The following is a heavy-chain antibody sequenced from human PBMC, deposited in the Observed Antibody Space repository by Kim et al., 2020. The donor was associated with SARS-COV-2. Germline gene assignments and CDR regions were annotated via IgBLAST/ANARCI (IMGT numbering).Heavy chain of an antibody. CDR3: AKDTEAAPLLEDYYYYGIDV. CDR1: GFTFDDYA. V-gene: IGHV3-43*02. D-gene: IGHD6-6*01. Sequence: GGSLRLSCAASGFTFDDYAMHWVRQAPGKGLEWVSLISGDGGSTYYADSVKGRFTSSRDNSKNSLYLQMNSLRTEDTALYYCAKDTEAAPLLEDYYYYGIDVWGEGSTVTVSS. CDR2: ISGDGGST. J-gene: IGHJ6*04.